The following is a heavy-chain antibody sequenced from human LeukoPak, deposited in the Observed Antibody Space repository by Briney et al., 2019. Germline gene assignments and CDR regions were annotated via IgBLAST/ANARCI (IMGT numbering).Heavy chain of an antibody. D-gene: IGHD6-13*01. CDR2: IWYDGSNK. Sequence: PGGSLRLSCAASGFTFSSYGMHWVRQAPGKGLEWVAVIWYDGSNKYYADSVKGRFTISRDNSKNTLYLQMNSLRAEDTAVYYCARALIAAAGFDYWGQGTLVTVSS. J-gene: IGHJ4*02. CDR1: GFTFSSYG. V-gene: IGHV3-33*08. CDR3: ARALIAAAGFDY.